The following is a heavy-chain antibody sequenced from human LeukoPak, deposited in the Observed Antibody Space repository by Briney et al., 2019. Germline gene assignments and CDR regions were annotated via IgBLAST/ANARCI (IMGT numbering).Heavy chain of an antibody. D-gene: IGHD4-17*01. V-gene: IGHV4-30-4*01. Sequence: SETLSLTCTVSGGSVSRTDYYWSWTRQPPGRCLEWIGYSYFTRSIYHNPSLRGRITISLDTSKNQFSLKLNFVTAADTAVFYCARVNVAYGDNRGLLAHARDIWGQGTMVTVSS. CDR3: ARVNVAYGDNRGLLAHARDI. CDR2: SYFTRSI. CDR1: GGSVSRTDYY. J-gene: IGHJ3*02.